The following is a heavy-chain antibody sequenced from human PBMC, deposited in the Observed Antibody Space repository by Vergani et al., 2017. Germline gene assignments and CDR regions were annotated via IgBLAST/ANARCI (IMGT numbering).Heavy chain of an antibody. CDR2: IKQDGSEK. CDR1: GFTFSSYW. J-gene: IGHJ6*02. Sequence: EVQLVESGGGLVQPGGSLRLSCAASGFTFSSYWMSWVRQAPGKGLEWVANIKQDGSEKDYVDSGKGRFTISRDNAKNSLYLQMNSLRAEDTAVYYCAREGGYCSSTSCYVGGSWYYYYYVMDVWGQGTTVTVSS. V-gene: IGHV3-7*01. CDR3: AREGGYCSSTSCYVGGSWYYYYYVMDV. D-gene: IGHD2-2*01.